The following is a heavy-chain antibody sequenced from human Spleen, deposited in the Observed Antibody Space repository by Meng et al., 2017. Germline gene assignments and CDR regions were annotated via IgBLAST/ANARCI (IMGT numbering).Heavy chain of an antibody. Sequence: SETLSLTCTVSGGSISSGGYYWSWIRQHPGKGLEWIGYIYYSGSTYYNPSLKSRVTISVDTSKNQFSLKLSSVTAADTAVYYCASTNVLVAAILEDAFDIWGQGTMVTVSS. V-gene: IGHV4-31*03. CDR2: IYYSGST. D-gene: IGHD2-15*01. CDR3: ASTNVLVAAILEDAFDI. CDR1: GGSISSGGYY. J-gene: IGHJ3*02.